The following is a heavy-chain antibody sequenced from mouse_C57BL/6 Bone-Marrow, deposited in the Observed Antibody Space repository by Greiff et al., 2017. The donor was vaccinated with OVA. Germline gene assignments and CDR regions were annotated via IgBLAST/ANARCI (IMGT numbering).Heavy chain of an antibody. V-gene: IGHV1-52*01. CDR2: IYPSDSET. CDR1: GYTFTSYW. J-gene: IGHJ2*01. Sequence: QVQLQQPGAELLRPGSSVKLSCKASGYTFTSYWMHWVKQRPIQGLEWIGNIYPSDSETHYNQKFKDKATLTVDKSSSTAYMQLSSLTSEDSAVYYCARGYDHGDFDYWGQGTTLTVSS. CDR3: ARGYDHGDFDY. D-gene: IGHD2-4*01.